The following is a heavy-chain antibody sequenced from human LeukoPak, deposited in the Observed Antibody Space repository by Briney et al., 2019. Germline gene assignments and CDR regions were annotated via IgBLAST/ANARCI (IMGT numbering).Heavy chain of an antibody. CDR1: GGSISSYY. J-gene: IGHJ5*02. D-gene: IGHD7-27*01. CDR2: IYYSGST. Sequence: PSETLSLTCTVSGGSISSYYWSWIRQPPGKGLEWIGYIYYSGSTNYNPSLKSRVTISVDTSKNQFSLKLSSVTAADTAVYYCARASLGFTPRFDPWGQGTLVTVSS. CDR3: ARASLGFTPRFDP. V-gene: IGHV4-59*01.